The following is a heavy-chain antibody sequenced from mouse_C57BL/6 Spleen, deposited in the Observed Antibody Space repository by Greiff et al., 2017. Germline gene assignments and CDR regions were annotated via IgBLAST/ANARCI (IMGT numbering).Heavy chain of an antibody. CDR2: IDPENGDT. V-gene: IGHV14-4*01. J-gene: IGHJ1*03. CDR1: GFNIKDDY. Sequence: SGAELVRPGASVKLSCTASGFNIKDDYMHWVKQRPEQGLEWIGWIDPENGDTEYASKFQGKATITADTSSNTAYLQLSSLTSEDTAVYYCTTGRWYFDVWGTGTTVTVSS. CDR3: TTGRWYFDV.